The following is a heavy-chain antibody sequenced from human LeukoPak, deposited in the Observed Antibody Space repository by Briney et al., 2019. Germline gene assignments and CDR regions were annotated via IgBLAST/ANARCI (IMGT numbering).Heavy chain of an antibody. J-gene: IGHJ4*02. CDR2: IKEDGSSQ. Sequence: GGSLRLSCAASGFTFSSFAMSWVRQAPGKGLEWVGHIKEDGSSQNYADSVKGRFTISRDNAKSSLHLQMNGLRAEDTAMYYCVKDSGWFHFDSWGQGTLVTVSS. V-gene: IGHV3-7*03. D-gene: IGHD6-19*01. CDR1: GFTFSSFA. CDR3: VKDSGWFHFDS.